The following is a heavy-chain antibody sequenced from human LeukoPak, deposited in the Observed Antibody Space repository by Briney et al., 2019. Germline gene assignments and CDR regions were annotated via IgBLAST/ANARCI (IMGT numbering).Heavy chain of an antibody. CDR2: IYSGGST. CDR3: ARERLEMATTTGVLDY. Sequence: PGGSLRLSCAASGFTFSSYAMSWVRQAPGKGLEWVSVIYSGGSTYYADSVKGRFTISRDNSKNTLYLQMNSLRAEDTAVYYCARERLEMATTTGVLDYWGQGTLVTVSS. J-gene: IGHJ4*02. V-gene: IGHV3-53*01. D-gene: IGHD5-24*01. CDR1: GFTFSSYA.